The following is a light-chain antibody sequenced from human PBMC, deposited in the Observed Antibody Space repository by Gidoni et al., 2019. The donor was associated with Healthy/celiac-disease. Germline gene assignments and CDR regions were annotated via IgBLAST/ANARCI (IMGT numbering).Light chain of an antibody. V-gene: IGKV3-20*01. J-gene: IGKJ2*01. CDR2: GAS. CDR1: QSVSSSY. Sequence: GERATLSCRASQSVSSSYLAWYQQKPGQAPRLLIYGASSRATGISDRFSGSGSGTDFTLTISRLEPEDFAVYYCQQYGSSHLYTFGQGTKLEIK. CDR3: QQYGSSHLYT.